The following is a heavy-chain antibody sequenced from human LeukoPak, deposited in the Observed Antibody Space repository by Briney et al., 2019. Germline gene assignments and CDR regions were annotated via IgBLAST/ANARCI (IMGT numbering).Heavy chain of an antibody. J-gene: IGHJ4*02. CDR1: GFTFGRYW. CDR3: ARLNDDVTNLYY. V-gene: IGHV3-7*01. CDR2: INQGGSRL. D-gene: IGHD1-14*01. Sequence: GGSLRLSCAVSGFTFGRYWMSWVRQAPGKGLEWVASINQGGSRLHYLDSVTGRFIISRDDAHNSLFLQMTPLKVDDTAVYYCARLNDDVTNLYYWGQGTLVSVSS.